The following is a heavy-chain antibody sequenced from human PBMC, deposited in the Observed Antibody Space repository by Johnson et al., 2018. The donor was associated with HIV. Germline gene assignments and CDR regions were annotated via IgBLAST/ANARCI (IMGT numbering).Heavy chain of an antibody. D-gene: IGHD3-16*01. Sequence: VQLVESGGGLVPPGGSLRLFCAAYGFTFSSYWMHWVRQATGKGLVWVSRINSDGSSTSYADSVKGRFTISRDNAKNTLSLQMNSLRAEDTAVYYCAAGGRTEAVAWGQGTMVTVSS. J-gene: IGHJ3*01. CDR2: INSDGSST. V-gene: IGHV3-74*02. CDR1: GFTFSSYW. CDR3: AAGGRTEAVA.